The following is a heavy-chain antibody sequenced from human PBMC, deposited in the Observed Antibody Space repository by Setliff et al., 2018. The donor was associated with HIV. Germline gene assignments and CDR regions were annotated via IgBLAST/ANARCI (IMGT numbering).Heavy chain of an antibody. D-gene: IGHD6-13*01. CDR3: ATQTGFYNSHWYDY. CDR1: GLPFYNYW. Sequence: GGSLRLSCVASGLPFYNYWMTWRRRAPGRGLEWVANIKQDGSDMHYIESVKGRFTIFRDNAKNSVFLQMNSLRAADTGVYYWATQTGFYNSHWYDYWGQGTMVTVSS. CDR2: IKQDGSDM. V-gene: IGHV3-7*01. J-gene: IGHJ4*02.